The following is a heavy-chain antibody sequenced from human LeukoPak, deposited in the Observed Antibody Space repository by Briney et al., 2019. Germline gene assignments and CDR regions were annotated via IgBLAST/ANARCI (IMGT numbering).Heavy chain of an antibody. V-gene: IGHV4-59*01. J-gene: IGHJ3*02. D-gene: IGHD2-2*02. CDR3: ARDPHCSSTSCYTAAFDI. Sequence: SETLSLTRTVSGGSISSYYWSWIRQPPGKGLEWIGYIYYSGSTNYNPSLKSRVTISVDTSKNQFSLKLSSVTAADTAVYYCARDPHCSSTSCYTAAFDIWGQGTMVTVSS. CDR2: IYYSGST. CDR1: GGSISSYY.